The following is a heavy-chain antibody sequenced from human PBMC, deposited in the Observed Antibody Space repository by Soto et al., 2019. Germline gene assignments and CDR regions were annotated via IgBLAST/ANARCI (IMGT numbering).Heavy chain of an antibody. CDR3: ARSSTSAIYVDY. CDR2: IYYSGST. D-gene: IGHD2-2*01. J-gene: IGHJ4*02. CDR1: GGSISSGGYY. V-gene: IGHV4-31*03. Sequence: QVQLQESGPGLVKPSQTLSLTCTVSGGSISSGGYYWSWIRQHPGKGLEWIWYIYYSGSTYYNPSLNSRVTISVDTSKNQFSLKLSYVTAADTAVYDCARSSTSAIYVDYLGQGTLVTVSS.